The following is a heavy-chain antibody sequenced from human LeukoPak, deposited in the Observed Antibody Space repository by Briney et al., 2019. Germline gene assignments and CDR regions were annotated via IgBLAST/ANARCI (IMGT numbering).Heavy chain of an antibody. V-gene: IGHV1-2*02. CDR1: GYTFTGYY. J-gene: IGHJ1*01. D-gene: IGHD3-22*01. CDR2: INPNSGGT. Sequence: ASVKVSCKASGYTFTGYYMHWVRQAPGQGLEWMGWINPNSGGTNHAQKSQGRVTMTRDTSSTTAYMELSRLRSDDTAVYYCARLVVISTTSEYFQEWGQGTLVIVSS. CDR3: ARLVVISTTSEYFQE.